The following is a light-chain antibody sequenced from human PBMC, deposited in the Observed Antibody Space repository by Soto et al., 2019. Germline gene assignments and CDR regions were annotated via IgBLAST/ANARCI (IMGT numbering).Light chain of an antibody. CDR2: TTN. Sequence: QAVVTQEPSCSMSPGRTVTLTCGLSSGSVSTSYFPSWYQQTPGQAPRTLIYTTNTRSSGVPDRFSGSILGNKAALTITGAQADDEADYYCVLYMGNGISVFGTGTKLTLL. CDR1: SGSVSTSYF. CDR3: VLYMGNGISV. J-gene: IGLJ1*01. V-gene: IGLV8-61*01.